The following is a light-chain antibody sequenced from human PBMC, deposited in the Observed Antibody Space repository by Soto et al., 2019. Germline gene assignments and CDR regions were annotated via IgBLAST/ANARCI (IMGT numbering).Light chain of an antibody. CDR1: QTISSY. Sequence: DIQMTQSPSSLSASVGDRVTITCRASQTISSYLNWYQQKPGKAPKLLIYAASSLQSGVQSRFSGSGSGTDFTLTISSLQPGDFATYYCQQSYSTPWTFGQGTKVDI. CDR2: AAS. V-gene: IGKV1-39*01. CDR3: QQSYSTPWT. J-gene: IGKJ1*01.